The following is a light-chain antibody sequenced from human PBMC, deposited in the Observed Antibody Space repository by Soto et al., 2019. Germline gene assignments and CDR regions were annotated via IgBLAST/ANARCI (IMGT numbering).Light chain of an antibody. CDR3: SSFTINSTLV. CDR2: EVI. CDR1: SSDVGTYKY. V-gene: IGLV2-14*01. Sequence: QSALTQPASVSGSPGQSITISCIGTSSDVGTYKYVSWYQQHPGKGPKVIIYEVINRPSGISNRFSGSKSGNTASLTISGLHAEDEADYYCSSFTINSTLVFGGGTKLTVL. J-gene: IGLJ2*01.